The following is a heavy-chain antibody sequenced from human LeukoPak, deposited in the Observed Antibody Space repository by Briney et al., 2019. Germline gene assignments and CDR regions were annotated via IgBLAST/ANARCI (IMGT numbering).Heavy chain of an antibody. CDR3: ARDSSGWYGSYFDY. V-gene: IGHV3-66*01. CDR1: GFSFSTYW. J-gene: IGHJ4*02. D-gene: IGHD6-19*01. CDR2: IYSGGST. Sequence: GGSLRLSCVASGFSFSTYWMSWVRQAPGKGLEWVSVIYSGGSTYYADSVKGRFTISRDNSKNTLYLQMNSLRAEDTAVYYCARDSSGWYGSYFDYWGQGTLVTVSS.